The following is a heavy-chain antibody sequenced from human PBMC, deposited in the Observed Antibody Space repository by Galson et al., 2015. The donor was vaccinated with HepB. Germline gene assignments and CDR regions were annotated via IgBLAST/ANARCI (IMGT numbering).Heavy chain of an antibody. D-gene: IGHD2-21*02. CDR3: AKPPVVVTPGPGLDAFDI. V-gene: IGHV3-23*01. CDR1: GFTFSSYA. J-gene: IGHJ3*02. CDR2: ISGSGGST. Sequence: SLRLSCAASGFTFSSYAMSWVRQAPGKGLEWVSAISGSGGSTYYADSVKGRFTISRDNSKNTLYLQMNSLRAEDTAVYYCAKPPVVVTPGPGLDAFDIWGQGTMVTVSS.